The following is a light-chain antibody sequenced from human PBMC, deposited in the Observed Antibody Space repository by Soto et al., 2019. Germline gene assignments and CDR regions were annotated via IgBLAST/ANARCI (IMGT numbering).Light chain of an antibody. V-gene: IGKV3-20*01. CDR3: QQYVSWT. CDR1: QTISSNY. Sequence: EIVLTQSPGTLSVSPGERATLSCRASQTISSNYLAWYQQTPGQAPSLLFYGTSSRATGIPDRFSGSGSGTDLTLTISRLEPEVSAIYYCQQYVSWTFGQGTKVEIK. CDR2: GTS. J-gene: IGKJ1*01.